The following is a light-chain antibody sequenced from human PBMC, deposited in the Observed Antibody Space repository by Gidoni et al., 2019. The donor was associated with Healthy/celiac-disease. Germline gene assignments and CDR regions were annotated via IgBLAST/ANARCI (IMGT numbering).Light chain of an antibody. CDR2: GKN. V-gene: IGLV3-19*01. CDR1: SLRSYY. Sequence: SSELTQDPAVSVALGQTVRITGQGDSLRSYYASWYPQKPGQAPVLVIYGKNNRPSGIPDRFSGSSSGNTASLTITGAQAEDEADYYCNSRDSSGNHFYVFGTGTKVTVL. CDR3: NSRDSSGNHFYV. J-gene: IGLJ1*01.